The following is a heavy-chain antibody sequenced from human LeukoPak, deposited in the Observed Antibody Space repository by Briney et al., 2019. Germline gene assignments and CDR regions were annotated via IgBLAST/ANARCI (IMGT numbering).Heavy chain of an antibody. CDR1: GGSISSYY. V-gene: IGHV4-59*01. Sequence: SETLSLTCTVSGGSISSYYWSWIRQPPGKGLEWIGYIYYSGSTNYNPSLKSRVTISVDTSKHQFSLKLSSVTAADPDVYYCARETNLYYYGSGSYLDWFDPWGQGTLVTVSS. CDR3: ARETNLYYYGSGSYLDWFDP. CDR2: IYYSGST. J-gene: IGHJ5*02. D-gene: IGHD3-10*01.